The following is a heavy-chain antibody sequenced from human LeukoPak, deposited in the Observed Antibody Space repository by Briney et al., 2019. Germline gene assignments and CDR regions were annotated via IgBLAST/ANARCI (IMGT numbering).Heavy chain of an antibody. J-gene: IGHJ6*03. Sequence: PGGSLRLSCAASGFTFSSYSTNWVRQAPGKGLEWVSSISSSSSYIYYADSVKGRFTISRDNAKNSLYLQMNSLRAEDTAVYYCARDYSGSWTYYYYYYMDVWGKGTTVTVSS. CDR1: GFTFSSYS. CDR3: ARDYSGSWTYYYYYYMDV. CDR2: ISSSSSYI. V-gene: IGHV3-21*01. D-gene: IGHD2-15*01.